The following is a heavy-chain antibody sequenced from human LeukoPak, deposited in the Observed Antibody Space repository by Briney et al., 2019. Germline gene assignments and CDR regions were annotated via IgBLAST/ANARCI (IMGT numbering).Heavy chain of an antibody. CDR1: GYTFTSYG. Sequence: ASVKVSCKASGYTFTSYGISWVRQAPGQGLEWMGWISAYNGNANYAQKLQGRVTMTTDTSTSTAYMELRSLRSDDTAVYYCAREAGYCSGGSCYADYWGQGTLVTVSS. V-gene: IGHV1-18*01. CDR3: AREAGYCSGGSCYADY. CDR2: ISAYNGNA. J-gene: IGHJ4*02. D-gene: IGHD2-15*01.